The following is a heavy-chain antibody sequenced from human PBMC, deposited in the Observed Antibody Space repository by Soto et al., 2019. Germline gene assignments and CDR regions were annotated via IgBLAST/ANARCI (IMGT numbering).Heavy chain of an antibody. CDR3: ARDVRRVGANTNYYYGMDV. CDR2: TYYRSKWYN. CDR1: VDSVASNSAS. J-gene: IGHJ6*02. V-gene: IGHV6-1*01. D-gene: IGHD1-26*01. Sequence: SXNLSLPCAISVDSVASNSASWNWIRQSPSRGLEWLGRTYYRSKWYNDYAVSVKSRITINPDTSKNQFSLQLSSVTPEDTAVYYCARDVRRVGANTNYYYGMDVWGQGTTVTVSS.